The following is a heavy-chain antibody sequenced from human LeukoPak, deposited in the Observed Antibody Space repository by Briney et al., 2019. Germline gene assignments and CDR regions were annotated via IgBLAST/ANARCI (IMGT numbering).Heavy chain of an antibody. CDR3: ARAGAGYNYLYYYYYMDV. V-gene: IGHV4-39*07. J-gene: IGHJ6*03. Sequence: PSETLSLTCTVSGGSISSSSYYWGWIRQPPGKGLEWIGSIYYSGSTYYNPSLKSRVTISVDTSKNQFSLKLSSVTAADTAVYYCARAGAGYNYLYYYYYMDVWGKGTTVTVSS. D-gene: IGHD5-24*01. CDR2: IYYSGST. CDR1: GGSISSSSYY.